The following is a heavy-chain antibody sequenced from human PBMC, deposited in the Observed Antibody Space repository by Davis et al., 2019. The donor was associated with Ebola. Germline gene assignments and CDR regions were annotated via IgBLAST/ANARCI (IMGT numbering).Heavy chain of an antibody. CDR2: IYPGDSDT. CDR3: ARPRQWLVSEAFDI. J-gene: IGHJ3*02. D-gene: IGHD6-19*01. CDR1: GYRFTSYW. Sequence: GESLKISCKGSGYRFTSYWISWVRQMPGKGLEWMGIIYPGDSDTRYSPSFQGQVTISADKSISTAYLQWSSLKASDTAMYYCARPRQWLVSEAFDIWGQGTMVTVSS. V-gene: IGHV5-51*01.